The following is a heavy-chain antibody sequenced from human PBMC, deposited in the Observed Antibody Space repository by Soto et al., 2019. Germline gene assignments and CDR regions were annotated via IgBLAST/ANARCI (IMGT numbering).Heavy chain of an antibody. Sequence: PGGSLRLSCAASGFTFSNYWMQWVRQPPGKGPVWVSRINSDGSSTMYADSVKGRFTIFRDNAKNTLYLQMNSLRAEDTAVYYCARDPAPIGWYDYWGQGTLVTVSS. D-gene: IGHD6-19*01. CDR3: ARDPAPIGWYDY. CDR2: INSDGSST. V-gene: IGHV3-74*03. CDR1: GFTFSNYW. J-gene: IGHJ4*02.